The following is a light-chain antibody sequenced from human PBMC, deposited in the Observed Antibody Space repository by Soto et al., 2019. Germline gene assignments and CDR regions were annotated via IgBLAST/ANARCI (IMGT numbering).Light chain of an antibody. CDR2: KVS. J-gene: IGLJ1*01. V-gene: IGLV2-14*02. Sequence: QSALTQPASVSGSPGQSITISCTGTSSDVGSYNLVSWYQQYPGKVPKLLINKVSNRPPGVSNRFSGSKSGNTASLTISGLLAEDEADYFCTSSTSDSLYVFGTGTKVTVL. CDR1: SSDVGSYNL. CDR3: TSSTSDSLYV.